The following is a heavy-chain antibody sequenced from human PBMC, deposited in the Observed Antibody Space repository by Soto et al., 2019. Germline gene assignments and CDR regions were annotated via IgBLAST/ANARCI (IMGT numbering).Heavy chain of an antibody. CDR3: ARRVYSGSYPAHFDY. CDR1: GGSISSSSYY. J-gene: IGHJ4*02. CDR2: IYYSGST. Sequence: QLQLQESGPGLVKPSETLSLTCTVSGGSISSSSYYWGWIRQPPGKGLEWIGSIYYSGSTYYNPSLKSRVTISVDTSKNQFSLKLSSVTAADTALYYCARRVYSGSYPAHFDYWGQGTLLTVSS. D-gene: IGHD1-26*01. V-gene: IGHV4-39*01.